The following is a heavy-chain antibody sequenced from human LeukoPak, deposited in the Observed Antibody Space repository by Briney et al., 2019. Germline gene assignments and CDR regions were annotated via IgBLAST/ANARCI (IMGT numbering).Heavy chain of an antibody. Sequence: PGGSLRLSCAASGFTFSSYEMNWVRQAPGKGLEWVSYISSSGSTIYYADSVKGRFTISRDNAKNSLYLQMNSLRAEDMALYYCAKGSGMATPPDYWGQGTLVTVSS. V-gene: IGHV3-48*03. CDR1: GFTFSSYE. J-gene: IGHJ4*02. CDR2: ISSSGSTI. CDR3: AKGSGMATPPDY. D-gene: IGHD5-24*01.